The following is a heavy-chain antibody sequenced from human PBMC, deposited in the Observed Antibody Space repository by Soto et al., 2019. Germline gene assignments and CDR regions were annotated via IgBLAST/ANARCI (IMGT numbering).Heavy chain of an antibody. J-gene: IGHJ3*02. CDR2: IIPIFGTA. CDR1: GGTFSSYA. D-gene: IGHD6-6*01. CDR3: ARYEYSSSSGAFDI. Sequence: QVQLVQSGAEVQKPGSSVKVSCKASGGTFSSYAISWVRQAPGQGLEWMGGIIPIFGTANYAQKFQGRVTITADDSTRTAYMELSSLRSEDTAVYYCARYEYSSSSGAFDIWGKETMVTVSS. V-gene: IGHV1-69*01.